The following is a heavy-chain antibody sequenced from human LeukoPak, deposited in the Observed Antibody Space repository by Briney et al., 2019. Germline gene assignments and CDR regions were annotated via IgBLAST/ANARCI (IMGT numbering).Heavy chain of an antibody. CDR2: INGSGGST. D-gene: IGHD2-15*01. Sequence: GGSLRLSCAASGFTFSSYAMSWVRQAPGKGLEWVSAINGSGGSTYYADSVKGRFTISRDNSKNTLYLQMNSLRAEDTAVYYCAKDRMMVVAATPDYWGQGTLVTVSS. J-gene: IGHJ4*02. V-gene: IGHV3-23*01. CDR3: AKDRMMVVAATPDY. CDR1: GFTFSSYA.